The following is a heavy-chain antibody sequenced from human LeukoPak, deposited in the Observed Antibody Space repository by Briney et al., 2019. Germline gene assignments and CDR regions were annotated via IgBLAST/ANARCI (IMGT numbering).Heavy chain of an antibody. CDR3: ARGGHNYAFNY. CDR1: GYTFTHYP. D-gene: IGHD5-18*01. CDR2: INTNTGNP. J-gene: IGHJ4*02. V-gene: IGHV7-4-1*02. Sequence: ASVKVSCKASGYTFTHYPMNWVRQAPGQGLEWMGWINTNTGNPTYAQGFTGRFVFSLDPSVSTTYLQITSLKADDTAVYYCARGGHNYAFNYWGQGTLVTVSS.